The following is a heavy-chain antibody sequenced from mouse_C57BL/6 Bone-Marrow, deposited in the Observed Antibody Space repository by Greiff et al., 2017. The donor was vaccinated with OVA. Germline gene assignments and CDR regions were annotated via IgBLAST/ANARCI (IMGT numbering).Heavy chain of an antibody. CDR1: GYTFTSYG. CDR2: IYPRSGNT. J-gene: IGHJ2*01. D-gene: IGHD6-1*01. V-gene: IGHV1-81*01. Sequence: QVQLQQPGAELVKPGASVKMSCKASGYTFTSYGISWVKQRTGQGLEWIGEIYPRSGNTYYNEKFKGKATLTADKSSSTAYMELPSLTSEDSAVYFCASPSHYFDYWGQGTTLTVSS. CDR3: ASPSHYFDY.